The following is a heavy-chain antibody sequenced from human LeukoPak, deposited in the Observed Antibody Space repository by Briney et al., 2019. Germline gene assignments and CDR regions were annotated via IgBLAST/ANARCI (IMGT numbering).Heavy chain of an antibody. J-gene: IGHJ6*02. CDR1: GGSISSSSYY. CDR2: ISYSGST. D-gene: IGHD2-15*01. CDR3: ARARYVGYCSGGSCYGVYYYGMDV. Sequence: PSETLSLTCTVSGGSISSSSYYWGWIRQPPGKGLDWIGSISYSGSTNYNPSLKSRVTISVDTSKNQFSLKLSSVTAADTAVYYCARARYVGYCSGGSCYGVYYYGMDVWGQGTTVTVSS. V-gene: IGHV4-39*07.